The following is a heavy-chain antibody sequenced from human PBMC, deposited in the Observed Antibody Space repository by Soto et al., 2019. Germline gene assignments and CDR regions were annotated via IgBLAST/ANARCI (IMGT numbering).Heavy chain of an antibody. J-gene: IGHJ3*02. CDR1: GGSFSGYY. CDR3: ASGGDLVVVVAPGAFDI. CDR2: INHSGST. V-gene: IGHV4-34*01. D-gene: IGHD2-15*01. Sequence: QVQLQQWGAGLLKPSETLSLTCAGYGGSFSGYYWSWIRQPPGKGLEWMGEINHSGSTNYNPSLKSRVTISVDASNIQFALKLSSVTAAATAVYYCASGGDLVVVVAPGAFDIWGQGTMVTVSS.